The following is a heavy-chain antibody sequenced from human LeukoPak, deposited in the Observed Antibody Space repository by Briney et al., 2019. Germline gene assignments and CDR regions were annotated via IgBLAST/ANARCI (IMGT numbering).Heavy chain of an antibody. CDR3: ARRYSSGWYQEYFQH. V-gene: IGHV4-34*01. J-gene: IGHJ1*01. D-gene: IGHD6-19*01. Sequence: PSETLSLTCAVYGGSFSGYYWSWIRQPPGKGLEWIGEINPSGSTNYNPSLKSRVTISVDTSKNQFSLKLSSVTAADTAVYYCARRYSSGWYQEYFQHWGQGTLVTVSS. CDR2: INPSGST. CDR1: GGSFSGYY.